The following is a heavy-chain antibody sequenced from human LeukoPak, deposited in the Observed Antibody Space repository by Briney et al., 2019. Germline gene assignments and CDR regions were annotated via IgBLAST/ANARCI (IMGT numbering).Heavy chain of an antibody. CDR3: AKVFRSSTSCYDAFDI. J-gene: IGHJ3*02. CDR2: ISGSGGST. Sequence: GGSLRLSCAASGFTFSSYAMSWARQAPGKGLEWVSAISGSGGSTYYADSVKGRFTISRDNSKNTLYLQMNSLRAEDTAVYYCAKVFRSSTSCYDAFDIWGQGTMVTVSS. V-gene: IGHV3-23*01. D-gene: IGHD2-2*01. CDR1: GFTFSSYA.